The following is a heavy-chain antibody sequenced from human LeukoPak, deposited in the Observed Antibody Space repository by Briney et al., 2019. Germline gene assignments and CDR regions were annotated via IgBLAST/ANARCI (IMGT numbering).Heavy chain of an antibody. Sequence: SVKVSCKASGGTFSSYAISWVRQAPGQGLEWMGGIIPIFGTANYAQKFQGRVTITADESTSTAYMELSSLRSEDTAVYYCARQEPTYCSSTSCYAFDIWGQGTMVTVSS. J-gene: IGHJ3*02. CDR1: GGTFSSYA. V-gene: IGHV1-69*13. D-gene: IGHD2-2*01. CDR3: ARQEPTYCSSTSCYAFDI. CDR2: IIPIFGTA.